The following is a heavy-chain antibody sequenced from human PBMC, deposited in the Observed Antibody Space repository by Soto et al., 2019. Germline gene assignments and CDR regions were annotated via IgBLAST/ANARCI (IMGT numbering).Heavy chain of an antibody. Sequence: QVQLQQWGAGLLKPSETLSLTCAVYGGSFSGYYWSWIRQPPGKGLEWIGEINLSGSTNYNPSLKSRVTITVDTSKNQFSLELSSVTAADTAVYYCASGPRSYDSSGYYGYYYYGMDVWGQGTTVTVSS. CDR1: GGSFSGYY. CDR2: INLSGST. J-gene: IGHJ6*02. CDR3: ASGPRSYDSSGYYGYYYYGMDV. D-gene: IGHD3-22*01. V-gene: IGHV4-34*01.